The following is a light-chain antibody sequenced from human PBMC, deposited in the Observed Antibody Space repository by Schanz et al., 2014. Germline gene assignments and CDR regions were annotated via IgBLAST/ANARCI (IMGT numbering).Light chain of an antibody. J-gene: IGKJ4*01. Sequence: DIVMTQSPDSLAVSLGERATINCKSSQNVLYGSNNKNYLAWYQQKPGQPPKLLIYWASTRESGVPDRFSGSGSGTDFTLTISSLQAEDVAVYYCQQYSGTPYAFGGGTRVEIK. CDR2: WAS. CDR1: QNVLYGSNNKNY. CDR3: QQYSGTPYA. V-gene: IGKV4-1*01.